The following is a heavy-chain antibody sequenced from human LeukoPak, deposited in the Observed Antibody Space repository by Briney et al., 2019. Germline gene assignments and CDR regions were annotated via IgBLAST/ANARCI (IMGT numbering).Heavy chain of an antibody. CDR1: GFTFSSHG. CDR2: ISHDGSHK. Sequence: NPGGSLRLSCAASGFTFSSHGMHWVRQAPGKGLDWVAVISHDGSHKYYADSVKGRFTIYRDSSKNTLYLQMDSLRAEDTAVYYCAKESYYYDSSGYWKTLDYWGQGTLVTVSS. J-gene: IGHJ4*02. D-gene: IGHD3-22*01. CDR3: AKESYYYDSSGYWKTLDY. V-gene: IGHV3-30*18.